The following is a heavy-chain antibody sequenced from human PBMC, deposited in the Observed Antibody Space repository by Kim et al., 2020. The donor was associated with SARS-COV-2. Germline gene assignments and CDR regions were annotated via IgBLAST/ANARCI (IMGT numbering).Heavy chain of an antibody. J-gene: IGHJ5*02. D-gene: IGHD3-3*01. V-gene: IGHV1-69*13. Sequence: SVKVSCKASGGTFSSYAISWVRQAPGQGLEWMGGIIPIFGTANYAQKFQGRVTITADESTSTAYMELSSLRSEDTAVYYCARAIKDYDFWSGYRDNWFDPWGQGTLVTVSS. CDR1: GGTFSSYA. CDR3: ARAIKDYDFWSGYRDNWFDP. CDR2: IIPIFGTA.